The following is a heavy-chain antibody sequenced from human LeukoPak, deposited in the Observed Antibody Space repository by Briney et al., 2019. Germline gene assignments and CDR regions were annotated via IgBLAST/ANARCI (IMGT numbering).Heavy chain of an antibody. Sequence: GGSLRLSCAASGFSFSSGTMNWVRQAPGKALEWVSSLSGSGRLIWYAGSVKGRFTISRDNAANSLFLQMNSLRVEDTAVYYCAKGPRQQLVTRFASWGQGTLITVSS. CDR3: AKGPRQQLVTRFAS. CDR2: LSGSGRLI. D-gene: IGHD6-13*01. J-gene: IGHJ4*02. V-gene: IGHV3-21*06. CDR1: GFSFSSGT.